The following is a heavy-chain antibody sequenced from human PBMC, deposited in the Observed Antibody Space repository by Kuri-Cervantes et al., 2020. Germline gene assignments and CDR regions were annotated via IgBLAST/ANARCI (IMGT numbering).Heavy chain of an antibody. D-gene: IGHD3-10*01. CDR3: ARDGSGSYYHDAFDI. CDR2: IWYDGSNK. Sequence: GESLKISCAASGFTFSSYAMSWVRQAPGKGLEWVAVIWYDGSNKYYADSVKGRFTISRDNSKNTLYLQMNSLRAEDTAVYYCARDGSGSYYHDAFDIWGQGTMVTVSS. J-gene: IGHJ3*02. CDR1: GFTFSSYA. V-gene: IGHV3-33*08.